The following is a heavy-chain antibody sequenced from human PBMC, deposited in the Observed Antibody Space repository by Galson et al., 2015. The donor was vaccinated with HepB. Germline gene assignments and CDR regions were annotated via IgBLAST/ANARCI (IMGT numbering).Heavy chain of an antibody. CDR2: ISWSDDK. CDR3: ARSLGLVGPSFDS. Sequence: PALVKPTQTLTLTCTFSGFSLRTSGVGVGWVRQSPGKALEWLALISWSDDKRYSPSLRSRLTITKDTSKNQVVLTMTNLDPMDTATYYCARSLGLVGPSFDSWGQGTLVTVSP. D-gene: IGHD2-8*02. V-gene: IGHV2-5*01. CDR1: GFSLRTSGVG. J-gene: IGHJ4*02.